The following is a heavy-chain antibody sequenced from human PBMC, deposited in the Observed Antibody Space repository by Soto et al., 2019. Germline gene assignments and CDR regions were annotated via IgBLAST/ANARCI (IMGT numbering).Heavy chain of an antibody. V-gene: IGHV4-59*01. CDR3: GRGSGSSHPFDY. D-gene: IGHD2-15*01. Sequence: PSETLSLTCTVSGGSISGYYWSWIRQTPGKGLEWIGYIYSSGTTNYKSSLKRRVTRSLDTRKNHFSLNVRSMTAAETAVYYCGRGSGSSHPFDYWAQGTLVTVSS. J-gene: IGHJ4*02. CDR2: IYSSGTT. CDR1: GGSISGYY.